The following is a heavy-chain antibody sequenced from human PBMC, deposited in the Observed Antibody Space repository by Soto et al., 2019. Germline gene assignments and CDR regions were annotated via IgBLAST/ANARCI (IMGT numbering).Heavy chain of an antibody. Sequence: SETLSLTCDVSGDSISSGGYSWTWIRQPPGKGLEWIGHIYQSGSTLYNPSLESRLTISVDRSKNQFSLKLSSVTAADTAVYYCARGTRDGYYFEYWGQGTLVTVSS. V-gene: IGHV4-30-2*01. CDR3: ARGTRDGYYFEY. D-gene: IGHD2-8*01. J-gene: IGHJ4*02. CDR1: GDSISSGGYS. CDR2: IYQSGST.